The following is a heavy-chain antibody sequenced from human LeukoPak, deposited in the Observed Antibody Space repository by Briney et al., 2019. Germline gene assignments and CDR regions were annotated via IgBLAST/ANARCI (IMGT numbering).Heavy chain of an antibody. Sequence: GESLKISCTSSGYSFSTFWIGWVRQMPGKGLEWMGIIFPGDSDTRYSPSFEGQVTISADKSINTAFLQWSSLKASDTAMYYCARGSSSSFDYWGQGTLVTVSS. CDR3: ARGSSSSFDY. D-gene: IGHD6-13*01. CDR2: IFPGDSDT. V-gene: IGHV5-51*01. CDR1: GYSFSTFW. J-gene: IGHJ4*02.